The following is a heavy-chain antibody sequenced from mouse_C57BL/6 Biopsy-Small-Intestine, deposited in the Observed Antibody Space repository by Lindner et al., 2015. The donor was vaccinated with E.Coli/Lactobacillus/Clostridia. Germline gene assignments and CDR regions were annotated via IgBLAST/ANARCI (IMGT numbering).Heavy chain of an antibody. CDR2: IYPKNGGH. CDR1: GYTSTDYY. Sequence: VQLQESGPELVKPGASVKMSCKASGYTSTDYYMHWVKQSHGKSLEWIGYIYPKNGGHGYNQKFKGKATLTVDKSSSTAYMELRSLTSEESAVYYCVRDAGTYFDYWGQGTTLTVSS. J-gene: IGHJ2*01. V-gene: IGHV1-34*01. D-gene: IGHD4-1*01. CDR3: VRDAGTYFDY.